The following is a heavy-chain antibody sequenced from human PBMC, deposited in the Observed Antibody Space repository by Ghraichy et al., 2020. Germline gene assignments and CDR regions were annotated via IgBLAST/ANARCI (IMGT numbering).Heavy chain of an antibody. CDR1: GGSISSSSYY. V-gene: IGHV4-39*01. D-gene: IGHD6-6*01. Sequence: SETLSLTCTVSGGSISSSSYYWGWIRQPPGKGLEWIGSIYYSGSTYYNPSLKSRVTISVDTSKNQFSLKLSSVTAADTAVYYCARHGEESIAARRQDPSYYYYGMDVWGQGTTVTVSS. CDR2: IYYSGST. CDR3: ARHGEESIAARRQDPSYYYYGMDV. J-gene: IGHJ6*02.